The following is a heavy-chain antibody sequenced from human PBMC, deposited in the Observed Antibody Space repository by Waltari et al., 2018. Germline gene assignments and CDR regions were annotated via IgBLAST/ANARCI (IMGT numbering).Heavy chain of an antibody. CDR2: INPRGGST. Sequence: QVPLLQSGAELKTPVASVQVSCKAYGYTFTSYYMSWVRQAPGQGREWMGKINPRGGSTSDAQKFQGRVTMTRDTSTSTVYMGLSSLRSGDTAVYYCASSTSIAARGGYYWGQGTLVTVSS. V-gene: IGHV1-46*01. CDR1: GYTFTSYY. CDR3: ASSTSIAARGGYY. J-gene: IGHJ4*02. D-gene: IGHD6-6*01.